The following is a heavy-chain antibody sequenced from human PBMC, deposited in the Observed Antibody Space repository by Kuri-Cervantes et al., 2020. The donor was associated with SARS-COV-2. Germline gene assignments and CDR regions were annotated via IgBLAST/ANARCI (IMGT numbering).Heavy chain of an antibody. D-gene: IGHD3-22*01. J-gene: IGHJ5*02. V-gene: IGHV3-33*08. CDR3: ARDGSGMEYDSSGYYPYNWFDP. Sequence: GGSLCLSCAASGFTISSYGMHWVRQAPGKGLEWVAVMWYDGSNKYYADSVKGRFTISRDNSKNSLYLQMNSLRAEDTALYYCARDGSGMEYDSSGYYPYNWFDPWGQGTLVTVSS. CDR1: GFTISSYG. CDR2: MWYDGSNK.